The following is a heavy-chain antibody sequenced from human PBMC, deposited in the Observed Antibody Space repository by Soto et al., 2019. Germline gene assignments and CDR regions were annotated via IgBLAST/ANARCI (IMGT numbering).Heavy chain of an antibody. J-gene: IGHJ4*02. V-gene: IGHV1-69*02. CDR1: GDTFNFYS. CDR2: VNPILSMS. CDR3: ASSYGSGYRAVEY. Sequence: QVQLVQSGAEVKRPGSSVKVSCKASGDTFNFYSINWVRQAPGVGLEWVGRVNPILSMSNYAQRFQGRVTMTADKSTSTAYMELRRLRSEDTAIYYCASSYGSGYRAVEYWGQGALVTVSS. D-gene: IGHD3-10*01.